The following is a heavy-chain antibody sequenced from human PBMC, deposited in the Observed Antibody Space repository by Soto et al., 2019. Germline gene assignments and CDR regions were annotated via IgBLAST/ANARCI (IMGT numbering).Heavy chain of an antibody. Sequence: TLSLTCTVSGVSISSRNWWSWLRQSPTKGLEWIGEIYQSGSTNYNPSLESRVTISVDKSKNQFSLELTSLTAADTAVYYCAKDRLWGSSDRGAPDDFEVWGQGTMVTVSS. D-gene: IGHD6-6*01. CDR2: IYQSGST. CDR3: AKDRLWGSSDRGAPDDFEV. V-gene: IGHV4-4*02. CDR1: GVSISSRNW. J-gene: IGHJ3*01.